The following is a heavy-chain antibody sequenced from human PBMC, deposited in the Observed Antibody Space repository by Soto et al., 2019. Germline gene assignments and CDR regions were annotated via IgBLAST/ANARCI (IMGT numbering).Heavy chain of an antibody. J-gene: IGHJ3*02. CDR2: INHSGST. V-gene: IGHV4-34*01. D-gene: IGHD6-13*01. CDR3: ATSLAAAGRGDDAFDI. Sequence: SETLSLTCAVYGGSFSGYYWSWIRQPPGKGLEWIGEINHSGSTNYNPSLKSRVTISVDTSKNQFSLKLSSVTAADTAVYYCATSLAAAGRGDDAFDIWGQGTMVTVSS. CDR1: GGSFSGYY.